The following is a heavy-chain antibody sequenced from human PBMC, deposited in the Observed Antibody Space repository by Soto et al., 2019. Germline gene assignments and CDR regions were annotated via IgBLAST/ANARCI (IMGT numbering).Heavy chain of an antibody. CDR2: IWYDGSNK. D-gene: IGHD2-15*01. CDR1: GFIFSSYG. J-gene: IGHJ6*02. Sequence: GGSLRLSCAASGFIFSSYGMHWVRQAPGRGLEWVAVIWYDGSNKDYADSVKGRFTISRDNSKNTLYLQMNSLRAEDTAVYYCARDSNPLHAHYGMDVWGQGTTVTVSS. V-gene: IGHV3-33*01. CDR3: ARDSNPLHAHYGMDV.